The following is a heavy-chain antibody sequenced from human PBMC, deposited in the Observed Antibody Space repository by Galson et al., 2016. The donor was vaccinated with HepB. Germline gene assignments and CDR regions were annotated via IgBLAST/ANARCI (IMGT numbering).Heavy chain of an antibody. CDR2: ITWESDIR. CDR3: VKGSATPGGTFDV. CDR1: GFTFDYV. D-gene: IGHD6-19*01. Sequence: SLRLSCAASGFTFDYVMHWVRQAPGKGLEWVSGITWESDIRGYADSVKGRFTISRDNAKNSLYLQMNSLRLEDTAFYYCVKGSATPGGTFDVWGRGTMVAVS. J-gene: IGHJ3*01. V-gene: IGHV3-9*01.